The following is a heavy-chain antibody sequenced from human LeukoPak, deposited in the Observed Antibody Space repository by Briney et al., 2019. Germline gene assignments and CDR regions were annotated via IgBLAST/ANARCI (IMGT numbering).Heavy chain of an antibody. CDR2: IYTSGST. CDR1: GGSISSYY. V-gene: IGHV4-4*07. J-gene: IGHJ4*02. Sequence: SETLSLTCTVSGGSISSYYWSWIRQPAGKGLGWIGRIYTSGSTNYNPSLKSRVTMSVDTSKNQFPLKLSSVTAADTAVYYCARDFRSPLAAAGSYFDYWGQGTLVTVSS. D-gene: IGHD6-13*01. CDR3: ARDFRSPLAAAGSYFDY.